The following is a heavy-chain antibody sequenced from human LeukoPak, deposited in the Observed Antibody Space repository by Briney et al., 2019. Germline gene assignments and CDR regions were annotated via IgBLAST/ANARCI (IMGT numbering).Heavy chain of an antibody. CDR3: AKDGGGRSSGWYRYYYYGMDV. CDR1: GFTFSSYA. V-gene: IGHV3-23*01. Sequence: GGSLRLSCAASGFTFSSYAMSWVRQAPGKGLEWVSAISGSVGSTYYADSAKGRFTISRDNSKKTLYLQMNSLRAEDTAVYYCAKDGGGRSSGWYRYYYYGMDVWGQGTTVTVSS. D-gene: IGHD6-19*01. J-gene: IGHJ6*02. CDR2: ISGSVGST.